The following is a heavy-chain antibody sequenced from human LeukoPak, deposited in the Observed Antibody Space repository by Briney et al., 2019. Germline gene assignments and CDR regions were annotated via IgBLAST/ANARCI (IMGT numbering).Heavy chain of an antibody. V-gene: IGHV3-9*03. J-gene: IGHJ4*02. D-gene: IGHD6-19*01. Sequence: TGGSLRLSCAASGFTFDDYAMHWVRHAPGKGLEWVSGISWNSGSIGYADSVKGRFTISRDNAKNSLYLQMNSLRAEDMALYYCAKGASFRYSSGYFDYWGQGTLVTASS. CDR1: GFTFDDYA. CDR3: AKGASFRYSSGYFDY. CDR2: ISWNSGSI.